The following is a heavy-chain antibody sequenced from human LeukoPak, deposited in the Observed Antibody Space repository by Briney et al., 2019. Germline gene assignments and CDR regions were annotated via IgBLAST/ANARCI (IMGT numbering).Heavy chain of an antibody. Sequence: PSETLSLTCTVSGGYISSYYWSWIRQPPGEGLEWIGYVYYTGSTNYNPSLKSRVSISVDTSKNQFSLNLTSVTAADTAIYYCARDLLHRGYAFDIWGQGTMVTVSS. J-gene: IGHJ3*02. CDR2: VYYTGST. CDR3: ARDLLHRGYAFDI. D-gene: IGHD5-12*01. CDR1: GGYISSYY. V-gene: IGHV4-59*12.